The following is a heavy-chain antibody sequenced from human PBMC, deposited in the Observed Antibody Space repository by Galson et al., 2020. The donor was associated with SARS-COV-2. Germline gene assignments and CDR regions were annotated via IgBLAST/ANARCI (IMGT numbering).Heavy chain of an antibody. J-gene: IGHJ6*02. D-gene: IGHD6-6*01. V-gene: IGHV1-2*04. CDR1: GYTFTGYY. CDR3: ARDPIAARPLGMDV. CDR2: INPNSGGT. Sequence: ASVKVSCKASGYTFTGYYMHWVRQAPGQGLEWMGWINPNSGGTNYAQKFQGWVTMTRDTSISTAYMELSRLRSDDTAVYYCARDPIAARPLGMDVWGQGTTVTVSS.